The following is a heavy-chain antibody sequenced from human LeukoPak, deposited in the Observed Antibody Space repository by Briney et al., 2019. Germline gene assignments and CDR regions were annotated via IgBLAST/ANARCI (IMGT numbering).Heavy chain of an antibody. D-gene: IGHD3-22*01. CDR1: GGSVSSYY. Sequence: KPSETLSLTCTVSGGSVSSYYWNWIRQPPGKGLEWIGYIHYSGSTNYNPSLKSRVTISVDTSKNQFSLKLTSVTAADTAVYYCARDRSIVVIETYYYYYYMDVWGKGTTVTVSS. CDR2: IHYSGST. J-gene: IGHJ6*03. V-gene: IGHV4-59*02. CDR3: ARDRSIVVIETYYYYYYMDV.